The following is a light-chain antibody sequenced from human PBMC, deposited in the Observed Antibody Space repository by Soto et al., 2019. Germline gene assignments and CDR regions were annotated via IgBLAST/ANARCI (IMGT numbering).Light chain of an antibody. J-gene: IGKJ2*01. CDR2: WAS. Sequence: DIVMTQSPDSLAVSLGERATINCTSSRSVLFSSDSENYLAWYQQKPGQPPKLLIYWASTRESGVPDRFSGSGSGTDFTLTISSLLAEDVAVYYFQQYDSSPYNLGQGNKLEI. V-gene: IGKV4-1*01. CDR3: QQYDSSPYN. CDR1: RSVLFSSDSENY.